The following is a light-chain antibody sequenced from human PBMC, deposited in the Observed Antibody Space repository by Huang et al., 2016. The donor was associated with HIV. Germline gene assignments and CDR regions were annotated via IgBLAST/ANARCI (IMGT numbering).Light chain of an antibody. CDR3: QQYYSPPYT. Sequence: IQMPQSPSSLSASVGDRVTITCRASQDIGDSFAWYQQKPGKAPNLLLYAASRLISGVPSSFSGSGSGTDHTLTISSLQPGDFATYYCQQYYSPPYTFGQGTNLEIK. CDR1: QDIGDS. V-gene: IGKV1-NL1*01. CDR2: AAS. J-gene: IGKJ2*01.